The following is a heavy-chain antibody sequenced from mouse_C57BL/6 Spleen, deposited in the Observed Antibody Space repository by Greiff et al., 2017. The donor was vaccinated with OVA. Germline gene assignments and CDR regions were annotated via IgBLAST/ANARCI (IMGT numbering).Heavy chain of an antibody. CDR3: TRYSRYARDY. J-gene: IGHJ4*01. CDR1: GYTFTDYE. V-gene: IGHV1-15*01. CDR2: IDPETGGT. Sequence: QVQLKQSGAELVRPGASVTLSCKASGYTFTDYEMHWVKQTPVHGLEWIGAIDPETGGTAYNQKFKGKAILTADKSSSTAYMELRSLTSEDSAVYYCTRYSRYARDYWGQGTSVTVSS. D-gene: IGHD2-12*01.